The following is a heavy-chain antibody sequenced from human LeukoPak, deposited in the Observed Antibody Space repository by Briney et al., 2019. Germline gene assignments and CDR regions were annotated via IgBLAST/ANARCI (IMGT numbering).Heavy chain of an antibody. D-gene: IGHD3-22*01. V-gene: IGHV1-2*04. CDR1: GYTFTGYY. Sequence: ASVKVSCKASGYTFTGYYMHWVRQAPGQGLEWMGWINPNSGGTNYAQKFQGWVTMTRDTSISTAYVELSRLRSDDTAVYYCARSKSPYYYDSSGYAFFDYWGQGTLVTVSS. J-gene: IGHJ4*02. CDR2: INPNSGGT. CDR3: ARSKSPYYYDSSGYAFFDY.